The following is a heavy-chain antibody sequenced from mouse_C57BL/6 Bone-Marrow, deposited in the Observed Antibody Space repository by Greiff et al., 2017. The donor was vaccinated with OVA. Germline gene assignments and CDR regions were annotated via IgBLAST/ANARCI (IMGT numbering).Heavy chain of an antibody. J-gene: IGHJ2*01. CDR1: GYTFTSYW. V-gene: IGHV1-72*01. CDR3: ARVDGNYGY. D-gene: IGHD2-1*01. Sequence: QVQLQQSGAELVKPGASVKMSCKASGYTFTSYWMNWVKQRPGGGLEWIGRIDTNSGGTKYNEKFKTTATLTVDKPSSTAYMQLSSLTSEDSAVYYCARVDGNYGYWGQGTTLTVSS. CDR2: IDTNSGGT.